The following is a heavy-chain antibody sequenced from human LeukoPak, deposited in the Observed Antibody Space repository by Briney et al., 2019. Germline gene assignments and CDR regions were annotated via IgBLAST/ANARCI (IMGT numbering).Heavy chain of an antibody. D-gene: IGHD2-15*01. CDR3: ARFGYVAAVDL. V-gene: IGHV3-7*01. J-gene: IGHJ4*02. CDR2: INPAGTET. Sequence: PGGPLRLSCAASGFSFSAYWMTWVRQAPGTGLEGVANINPAGTETYYVDPVKGRLTISRDNAKNLLYLQMNSLRAEDTAVYYCARFGYVAAVDLWGQGTLVTVSS. CDR1: GFSFSAYW.